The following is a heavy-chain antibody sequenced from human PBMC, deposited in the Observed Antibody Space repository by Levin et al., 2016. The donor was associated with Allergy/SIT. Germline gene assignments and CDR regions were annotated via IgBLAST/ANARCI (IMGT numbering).Heavy chain of an antibody. J-gene: IGHJ5*02. CDR1: GGSISSSSYY. CDR2: IYYSGST. D-gene: IGHD1-26*01. Sequence: SETLSLTCTVSGGSISSSSYYWGWIRQPPGKGLEWIGSIYYSGSTYYNPSLKSRVTISVDTSKNQFSLKLSSVTAADTAVYYCARVVGATFDPWGQGTLVTVSS. CDR3: ARVVGATFDP. V-gene: IGHV4-39*01.